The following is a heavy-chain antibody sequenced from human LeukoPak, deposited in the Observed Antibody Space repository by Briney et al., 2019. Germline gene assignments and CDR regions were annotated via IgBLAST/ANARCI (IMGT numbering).Heavy chain of an antibody. CDR3: ARHVLRFLEWLLYVDDAFDI. V-gene: IGHV4-39*01. CDR1: GGSISSSSYY. CDR2: IYYSGST. Sequence: SETLSLTCTVSGGSISSSSYYWGWIRQPPGKGLERIGSIYYSGSTYYNPSLKSRVTISVDTSKNQFSLKLSSVTAADTAVYYCARHVLRFLEWLLYVDDAFDIWGQGTMVTVSS. D-gene: IGHD3-3*01. J-gene: IGHJ3*02.